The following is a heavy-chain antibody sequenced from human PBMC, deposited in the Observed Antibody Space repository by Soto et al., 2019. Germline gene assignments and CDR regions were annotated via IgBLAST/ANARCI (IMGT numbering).Heavy chain of an antibody. V-gene: IGHV4-31*03. J-gene: IGHJ3*02. Sequence: SETLSLTCTVSGGSISSGGYYWSWIRQHPGKGLEWIGYIYYSGSTYYNPSLKSRVTISVDTSKNQFSLKLSSVTAADTAVYYCARDRDIVATTQGAFAIRGQGTMVTVSS. CDR2: IYYSGST. D-gene: IGHD5-12*01. CDR3: ARDRDIVATTQGAFAI. CDR1: GGSISSGGYY.